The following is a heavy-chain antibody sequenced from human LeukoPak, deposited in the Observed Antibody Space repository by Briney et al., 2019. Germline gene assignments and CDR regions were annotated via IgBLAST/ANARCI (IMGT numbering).Heavy chain of an antibody. V-gene: IGHV3-7*03. CDR2: IREERGQE. J-gene: IGHJ5*02. CDR3: ASLDTAKQPLANH. D-gene: IGHD5-18*01. Sequence: GGSLRLSCAVSGFTFSSYWMSWVRQAPGKGLEWVANIREERGQEYYVDSVKGRFTISKNSAKNSLCLQMNTLRVEDTAMYYCASLDTAKQPLANHWGQGTLVTVSS. CDR1: GFTFSSYW.